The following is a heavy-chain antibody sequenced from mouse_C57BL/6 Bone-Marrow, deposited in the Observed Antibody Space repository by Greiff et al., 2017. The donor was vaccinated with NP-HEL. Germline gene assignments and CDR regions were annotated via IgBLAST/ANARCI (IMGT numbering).Heavy chain of an antibody. CDR1: GYTFTSYD. CDR3: ARSLPPWAMDY. D-gene: IGHD2-12*01. J-gene: IGHJ4*01. V-gene: IGHV1-85*01. CDR2: IYPRDGST. Sequence: QVQLQQSGPELVKPGASVKLSCKASGYTFTSYDINWVKQRPGPGLEWIGWIYPRDGSTKYNEKFKGKATVTVDTSSSTAYMELHSLTSEDSAVYFCARSLPPWAMDYWGQGTSVTVSS.